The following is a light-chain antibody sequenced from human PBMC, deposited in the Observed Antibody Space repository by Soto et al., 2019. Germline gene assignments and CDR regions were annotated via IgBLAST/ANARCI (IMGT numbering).Light chain of an antibody. CDR3: RSYTPDRPI. CDR1: SSDIGRYDY. Sequence: QSALTQPASVSGSPGQSITISCTGSSSDIGRYDYISWYQRHPGKAPKVIIFDVFSRPSGVSLRFSGSKSGNTASLTISGLQADDEADYFCRSYTPDRPIFGGGTKLTVL. J-gene: IGLJ2*01. V-gene: IGLV2-14*03. CDR2: DVF.